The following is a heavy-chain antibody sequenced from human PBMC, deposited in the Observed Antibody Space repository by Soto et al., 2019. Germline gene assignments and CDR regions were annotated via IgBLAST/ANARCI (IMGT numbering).Heavy chain of an antibody. V-gene: IGHV4-34*01. Sequence: SETLSLTCAVYGGSFSGYYWSWIRQPPGKGLEWIGEINHSGSTNYNPSLKSRVTISVDTSKNQFSLKLSSVTAADTAVYYCARGPRAAAGTLWYYYYGMDVWGQGTTVT. CDR1: GGSFSGYY. J-gene: IGHJ6*02. D-gene: IGHD6-13*01. CDR3: ARGPRAAAGTLWYYYYGMDV. CDR2: INHSGST.